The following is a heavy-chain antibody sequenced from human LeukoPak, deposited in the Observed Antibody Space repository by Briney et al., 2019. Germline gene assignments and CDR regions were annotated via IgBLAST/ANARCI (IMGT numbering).Heavy chain of an antibody. CDR3: AGSSGWYYFDY. D-gene: IGHD6-19*01. Sequence: SETLSLTCTVSGYSISSGYYWGWIRQPPGKGLEWIGSIYHSGSTYYNPSLKSRVTISVDKSKNQFSLKLSSVTAADTAVYYCAGSSGWYYFDYWGQGTLVTVSS. V-gene: IGHV4-38-2*02. CDR2: IYHSGST. CDR1: GYSISSGYY. J-gene: IGHJ4*02.